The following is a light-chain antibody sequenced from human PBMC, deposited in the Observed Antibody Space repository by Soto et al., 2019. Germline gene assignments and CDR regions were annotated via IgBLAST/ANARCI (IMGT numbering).Light chain of an antibody. V-gene: IGKV1-6*01. CDR3: LQDDSYART. J-gene: IGKJ1*01. CDR2: GTS. Sequence: AIQMTQSPSSLSASVGDRVIITCRASQAIRTELGWYQQRPGKAPKLLIYGTSNLQSRVPSRFSGSGSATNFTLTLNGQQAEDFATYYCLQDDSYARTFGQGNKVDVK. CDR1: QAIRTE.